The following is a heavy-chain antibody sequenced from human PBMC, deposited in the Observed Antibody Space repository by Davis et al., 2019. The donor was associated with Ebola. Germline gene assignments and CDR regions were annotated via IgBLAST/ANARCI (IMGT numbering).Heavy chain of an antibody. CDR2: IRSKDNSYAT. CDR3: TGGDGTIDY. V-gene: IGHV3-73*01. D-gene: IGHD3-16*01. CDR1: GFTFSGSA. Sequence: GESLKIPCAASGFTFSGSAMHCVRQASGNGLEWVGRIRSKDNSYATAYAASVKGRFTISRDDSKNTAYLQMNSLKTEDTAVYYCTGGDGTIDYWGQGTLVTVSS. J-gene: IGHJ4*02.